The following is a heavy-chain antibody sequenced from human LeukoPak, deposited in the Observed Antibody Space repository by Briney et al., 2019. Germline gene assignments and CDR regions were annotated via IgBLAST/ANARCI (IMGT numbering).Heavy chain of an antibody. D-gene: IGHD6-25*01. V-gene: IGHV3-23*01. CDR2: ITGRGENI. Sequence: GGSLRLSCTASGFTFSSYGMNWARQAPGKGLEWVSGITGRGENIYYAGSVKGRFTISRDNSKYTLYLQMNSLRAEDTAVYYCAKDRRLAAFDYGGQGTLVTVSS. CDR1: GFTFSSYG. J-gene: IGHJ4*02. CDR3: AKDRRLAAFDY.